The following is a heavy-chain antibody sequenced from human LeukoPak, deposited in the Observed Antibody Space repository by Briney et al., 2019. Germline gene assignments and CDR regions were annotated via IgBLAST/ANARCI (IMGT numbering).Heavy chain of an antibody. D-gene: IGHD5-18*01. CDR3: AKVGYSYGFYYYMDV. V-gene: IGHV3-23*01. CDR2: ISGDAGRT. Sequence: GGSLRLSCAASGFTFSSYWMSWVRQAPGKGLEWVSGISGDAGRTYYADSVKGRFTIYRDNSKNTLYLQMNSLRAEDTAVYYCAKVGYSYGFYYYMDVWGKGTTVTVSS. CDR1: GFTFSSYW. J-gene: IGHJ6*03.